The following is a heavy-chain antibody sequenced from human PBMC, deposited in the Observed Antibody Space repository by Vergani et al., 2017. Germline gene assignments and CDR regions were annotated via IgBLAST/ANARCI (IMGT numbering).Heavy chain of an antibody. CDR3: ARDDLDLGAFDI. D-gene: IGHD1-1*01. CDR1: GGSVSSGSYY. J-gene: IGHJ3*02. CDR2: IYYSGST. Sequence: QVQLQESGPGLVKPSETLSLTCTVSGGSVSSGSYYWSWIRQPAGKGLEWIGYIYYSGSTNYNPSLKSRVTISVDTSKNQFSLKLSSVTAADTAVYYCARDDLDLGAFDIWGQGTMVTVSS. V-gene: IGHV4-61*10.